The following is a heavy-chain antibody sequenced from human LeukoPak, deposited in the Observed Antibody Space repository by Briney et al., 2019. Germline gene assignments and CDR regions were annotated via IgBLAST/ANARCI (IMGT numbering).Heavy chain of an antibody. Sequence: GGSLRLSCAASGFTFSSYAMSLVRQAPGKGLEWVSAISGSGGSTYHADSVKGRFTISRDNSKNTLYLQMNSLRAEDTAVYYCAKADYGDYGGSVYWGQGTLVTVSS. CDR1: GFTFSSYA. CDR3: AKADYGDYGGSVY. V-gene: IGHV3-23*01. CDR2: ISGSGGST. J-gene: IGHJ4*02. D-gene: IGHD4-17*01.